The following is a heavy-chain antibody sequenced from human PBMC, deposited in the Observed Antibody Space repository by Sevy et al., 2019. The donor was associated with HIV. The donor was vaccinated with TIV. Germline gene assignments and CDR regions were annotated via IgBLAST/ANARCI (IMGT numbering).Heavy chain of an antibody. CDR2: ISGSGGST. V-gene: IGHV3-23*01. CDR1: GFTFSSYA. J-gene: IGHJ6*02. CDR3: AILGGDSSSWYDLYYYGMDV. D-gene: IGHD6-13*01. Sequence: GGSLRLSCAASGFTFSSYAMSWVRQAPGKGLEWVSAISGSGGSTYYADSVKGRFTISRDNSKNTLYLQMNSLRAEDTAVYYCAILGGDSSSWYDLYYYGMDVWGQGTTVTVSS.